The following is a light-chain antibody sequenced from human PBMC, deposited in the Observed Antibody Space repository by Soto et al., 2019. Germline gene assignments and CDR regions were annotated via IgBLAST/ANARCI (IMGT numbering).Light chain of an antibody. CDR2: EVN. J-gene: IGLJ2*01. Sequence: QSVLTQPPSASGSPGQSVTIWCTGTSSDVGGYNLVSWYQQHPGKAPKLMIYEVNKRPSGVPDRFSGSKSGNTASLTVSGLQAEDEGDYYSSSYPSGNNLVFGGGTKLTVL. CDR3: SSYPSGNNLV. CDR1: SSDVGGYNL. V-gene: IGLV2-8*01.